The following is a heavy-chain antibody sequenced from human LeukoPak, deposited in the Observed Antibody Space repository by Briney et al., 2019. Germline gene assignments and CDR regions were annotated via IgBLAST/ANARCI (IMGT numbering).Heavy chain of an antibody. CDR1: GYTFNTYD. J-gene: IGHJ4*02. D-gene: IGHD2-21*02. CDR3: ARAYCGGDCHQGPDY. Sequence: ASVKVSCKTSGYTFNTYDITWVRQAPGQGLEWMGWISPYNGNTSYAQKFQARVTMTTDTSTSTAYMELRSRRSDDTAVYFCARAYCGGDCHQGPDYWGQGTLVIVSS. CDR2: ISPYNGNT. V-gene: IGHV1-18*01.